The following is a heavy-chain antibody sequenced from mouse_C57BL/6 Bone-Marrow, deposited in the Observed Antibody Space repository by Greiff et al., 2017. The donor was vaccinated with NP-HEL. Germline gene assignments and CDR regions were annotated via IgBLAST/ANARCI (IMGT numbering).Heavy chain of an antibody. V-gene: IGHV1-19*01. J-gene: IGHJ2*01. CDR2: INPYNGGT. D-gene: IGHD4-1*01. CDR3: ARSDWDYFDY. Sequence: VQLKQSGPVLVKPGASVKMSCKASGYTFTDYYMNWVKQSHGRSLEWIGVINPYNGGTSYNQKFKGKATLTVDKSSSTAYMELNSLTSEDSAVYYCARSDWDYFDYWGQGTTLTVSS. CDR1: GYTFTDYY.